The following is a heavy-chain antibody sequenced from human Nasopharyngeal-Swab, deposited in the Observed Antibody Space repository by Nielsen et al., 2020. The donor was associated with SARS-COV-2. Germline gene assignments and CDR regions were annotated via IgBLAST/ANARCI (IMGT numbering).Heavy chain of an antibody. CDR3: ARADYYYDSSGYFAGYYFDY. D-gene: IGHD3-22*01. J-gene: IGHJ4*02. Sequence: ETLSLTCTVSGGSISSYYWSWIRQPPGKGLEWIGYIYYSGSTNYNPSLKSRVTISVDTSKNQFSLKLSSVTAADTAVYYCARADYYYDSSGYFAGYYFDYWGQGTLVTVSS. V-gene: IGHV4-59*01. CDR2: IYYSGST. CDR1: GGSISSYY.